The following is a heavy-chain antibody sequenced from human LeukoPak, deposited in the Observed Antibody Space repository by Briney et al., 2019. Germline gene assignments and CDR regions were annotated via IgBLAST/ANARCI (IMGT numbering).Heavy chain of an antibody. CDR2: IRYDGSNK. J-gene: IGHJ4*02. CDR1: GFTVSSNY. Sequence: GGSLRLSCAASGFTVSSNYMSWVRQAPGKGLEWVAFIRYDGSNKYYADSVKGRFTFSRDNSKNSLYLQMNSLRAEDTAVYYCAKNFHPSKPFDSWGQGTLVTVSS. V-gene: IGHV3-30*02. CDR3: AKNFHPSKPFDS. D-gene: IGHD3-3*01.